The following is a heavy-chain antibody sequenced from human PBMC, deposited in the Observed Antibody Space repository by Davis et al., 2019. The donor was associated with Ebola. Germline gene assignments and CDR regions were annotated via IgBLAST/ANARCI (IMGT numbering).Heavy chain of an antibody. V-gene: IGHV4-34*01. CDR2: INHSGRT. CDR1: GASFSGYY. J-gene: IGHJ4*01. Sequence: SETLSPTCALNGASFSGYYWSWTRQPPGKGLEWIGEINHSGRTNYNPSLKSRVTISVATSKNQFSLKLTSVTAADTAVYYCAGYYCSGGKCYYFDHWGHGTLVTVSS. D-gene: IGHD2-15*01. CDR3: AGYYCSGGKCYYFDH.